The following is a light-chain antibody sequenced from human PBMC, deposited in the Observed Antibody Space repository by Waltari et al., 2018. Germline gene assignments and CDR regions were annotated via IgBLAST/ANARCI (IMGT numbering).Light chain of an antibody. Sequence: DIQMTQSPSFVSVSVGDRVTITCRASQGIDNWLAWYQQKPGKAPKFLIYSASSLQSGVPSRFVGSGSGTDFILTISRLQPEDFATYYCQQTNSFPRTFGQGTKVAIK. V-gene: IGKV1-12*01. CDR1: QGIDNW. CDR3: QQTNSFPRT. CDR2: SAS. J-gene: IGKJ1*01.